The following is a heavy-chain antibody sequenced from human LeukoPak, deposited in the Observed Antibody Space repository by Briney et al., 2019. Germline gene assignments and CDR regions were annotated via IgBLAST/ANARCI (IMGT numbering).Heavy chain of an antibody. CDR2: IGGSGDNK. CDR1: GFTFGNYA. D-gene: IGHD3-22*01. CDR3: AKKSGYDSYRYYYMNV. V-gene: IGHV3-23*01. J-gene: IGHJ6*03. Sequence: GGSLRLSCAVSGFTFGNYAMTWVRQAQGKGLEWVSSIGGSGDNKYYADSVMGRFTISRDNSRNTLSLQMNSLRAEDTAVYYCAKKSGYDSYRYYYMNVWGKGTTVTVSS.